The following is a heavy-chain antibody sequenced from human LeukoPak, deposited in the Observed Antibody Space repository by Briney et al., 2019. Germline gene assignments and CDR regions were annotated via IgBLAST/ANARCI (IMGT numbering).Heavy chain of an antibody. V-gene: IGHV3-43D*03. CDR2: ISWDGGTT. Sequence: GGSLRLSCAASGFSFDDYAIHWVRQAPGEGLEWVSLISWDGGTTYYVDSVKGRFTISRDNSKNSLYLQMNSLRPEDTALYYCAKSSGGHIYRIDYWGQGTLVTVSS. D-gene: IGHD5-18*01. CDR3: AKSSGGHIYRIDY. CDR1: GFSFDDYA. J-gene: IGHJ4*02.